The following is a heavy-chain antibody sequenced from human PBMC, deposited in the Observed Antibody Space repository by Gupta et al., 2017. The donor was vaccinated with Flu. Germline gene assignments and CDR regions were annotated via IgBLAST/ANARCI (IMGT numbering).Heavy chain of an antibody. Sequence: GHYMHWVRQAPGQGLEWMGRINPNSGDTKYAQKFQGRVTMTRDTSISTAYMELSKLRSDDTAVYYCARLIWRENYMDVWGKGTTVTVSS. CDR3: ARLIWRENYMDV. D-gene: IGHD1-1*01. V-gene: IGHV1-2*06. CDR1: GHY. CDR2: INPNSGDT. J-gene: IGHJ6*03.